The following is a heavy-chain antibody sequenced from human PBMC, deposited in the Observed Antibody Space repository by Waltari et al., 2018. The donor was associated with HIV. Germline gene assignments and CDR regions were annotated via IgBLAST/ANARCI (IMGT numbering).Heavy chain of an antibody. J-gene: IGHJ4*02. CDR2: INPNSGGT. Sequence: QVQLVQSGAEVKKPGASVKVSCKASGYTFTDYYMHWVRQAPGQGLEWMGWINPNSGGTKYAQKFQGWVTRTRDTSISTAYMELSRLRSDDAAVYYCARGYCTNGVCYLFDYWGQGTLVTVSS. CDR1: GYTFTDYY. V-gene: IGHV1-2*04. D-gene: IGHD2-8*01. CDR3: ARGYCTNGVCYLFDY.